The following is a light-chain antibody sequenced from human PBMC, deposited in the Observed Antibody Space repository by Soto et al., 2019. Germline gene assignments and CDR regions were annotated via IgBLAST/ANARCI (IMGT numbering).Light chain of an antibody. Sequence: EIVLTQSPGTLSLSPGERATLSCRASQSVSSTYLAWYQQKPGQAPRLLLYAASTRATGIPDRFSGIGSGTDFTLTISRLEPEDCAVYYCHHYGSSLGTFGGGTKVEIK. CDR2: AAS. CDR3: HHYGSSLGT. CDR1: QSVSSTY. V-gene: IGKV3-20*01. J-gene: IGKJ4*01.